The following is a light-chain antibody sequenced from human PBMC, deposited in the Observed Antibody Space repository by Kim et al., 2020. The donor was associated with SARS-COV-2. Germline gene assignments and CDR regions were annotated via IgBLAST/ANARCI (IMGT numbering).Light chain of an antibody. CDR3: SSYTSSTTLV. Sequence: GQPITISCTGTSRDVGAYNYVSWYQQHPGKAPKLMIYDVTKRPSGVSDRFSCSKSGNTASLTISGLQAEDEADYYCSSYTSSTTLVFGGGTQLTVL. CDR1: SRDVGAYNY. V-gene: IGLV2-14*04. J-gene: IGLJ3*02. CDR2: DVT.